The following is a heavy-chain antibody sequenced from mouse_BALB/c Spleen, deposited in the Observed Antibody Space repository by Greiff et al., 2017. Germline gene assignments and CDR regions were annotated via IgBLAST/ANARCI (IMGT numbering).Heavy chain of an antibody. CDR2: ISSGSSTI. CDR3: AGAYGYDYAMDY. J-gene: IGHJ4*01. Sequence: EVQGVESGGGLVQPGGSRKLSCAASGFTFSSFGMHWVRQAPEKGLEWVAYISSGSSTIYYADTVKGRFTISRDNPKNTLFLQMTSLRSEDTAMYYCAGAYGYDYAMDYWGQGTSVTVSS. CDR1: GFTFSSFG. V-gene: IGHV5-17*02. D-gene: IGHD2-2*01.